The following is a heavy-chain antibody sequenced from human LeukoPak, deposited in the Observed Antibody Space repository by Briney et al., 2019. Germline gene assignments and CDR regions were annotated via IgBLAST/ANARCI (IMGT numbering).Heavy chain of an antibody. D-gene: IGHD6-13*01. J-gene: IGHJ5*02. CDR1: GFTFSSYG. Sequence: PGRSLRLSCAASGFTFSSYGMHWVRQAPGKGLEWVAVISYDGSNKYYADSVKGRFTISRDNSKNTLYLQMNSLRAEDTAVYYCAREPAIAAAGTAFDPWGQGTLVTVSS. CDR2: ISYDGSNK. V-gene: IGHV3-30*03. CDR3: AREPAIAAAGTAFDP.